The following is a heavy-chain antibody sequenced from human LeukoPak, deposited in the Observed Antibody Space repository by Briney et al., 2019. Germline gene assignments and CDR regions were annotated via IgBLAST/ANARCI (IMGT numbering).Heavy chain of an antibody. J-gene: IGHJ6*02. D-gene: IGHD5-24*01. CDR2: INHSGST. V-gene: IGHV4-34*01. Sequence: SETLSLTCAVYGGSFSGYYWSWIRQPPGKGLEWIGEINHSGSTNYNPSLKSRVTISVDTSKNQFSLKLSSVTAADTAVYYCARVRSRDGYLGFYYYYGMDVWGQGTTVVASS. CDR1: GGSFSGYY. CDR3: ARVRSRDGYLGFYYYYGMDV.